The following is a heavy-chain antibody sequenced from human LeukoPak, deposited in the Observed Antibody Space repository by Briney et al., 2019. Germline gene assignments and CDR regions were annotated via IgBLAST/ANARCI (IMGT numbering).Heavy chain of an antibody. J-gene: IGHJ4*02. CDR2: IYYSGST. Sequence: SETLSLTCTVSGGSISSYYWSWIRQSPGKGLEWIGYIYYSGSTNYNPSLKSRVTISVDTSKNQFSLKLSSVTAADTAAYYCARHFCSGGSCYYFDYWGQGTLVTVSS. CDR1: GGSISSYY. CDR3: ARHFCSGGSCYYFDY. V-gene: IGHV4-59*08. D-gene: IGHD2-15*01.